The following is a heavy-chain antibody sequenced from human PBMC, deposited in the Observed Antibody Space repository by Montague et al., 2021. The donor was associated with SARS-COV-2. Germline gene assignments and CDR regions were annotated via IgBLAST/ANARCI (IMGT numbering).Heavy chain of an antibody. CDR3: ARGRLILLWLGELLSGGDYYGMDV. CDR1: GGSFSGYY. Sequence: SETLSLTCAVYGGSFSGYYWSWIRQPPGKGLEWVGEINHSGSTNYNPSXXSRVTISVDTSKNQFSLKLSSVTAADTAVYYCARGRLILLWLGELLSGGDYYGMDVWGQGTTVTVSS. J-gene: IGHJ6*02. D-gene: IGHD3-10*01. V-gene: IGHV4-34*01. CDR2: INHSGST.